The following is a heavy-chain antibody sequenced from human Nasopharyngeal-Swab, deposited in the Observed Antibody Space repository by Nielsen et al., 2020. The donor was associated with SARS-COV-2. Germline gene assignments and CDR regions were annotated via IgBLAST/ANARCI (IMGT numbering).Heavy chain of an antibody. J-gene: IGHJ6*03. D-gene: IGHD6-6*01. CDR1: GGTFSSYA. CDR3: ARVRVAAHRGEDYYYMDV. Sequence: SVKVSCKASGGTFSSYAISWLRQAPGQGLEGLGGIIPIFGTANYAQKFQGRVTITADESTSTAYMELSSLRSEDTAVYYCARVRVAAHRGEDYYYMDVWGKGTTVTVSS. V-gene: IGHV1-69*13. CDR2: IIPIFGTA.